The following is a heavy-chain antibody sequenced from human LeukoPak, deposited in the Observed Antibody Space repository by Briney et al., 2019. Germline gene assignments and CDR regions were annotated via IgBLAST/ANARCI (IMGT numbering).Heavy chain of an antibody. CDR2: IIPIFGTA. CDR1: GGTFSSYA. J-gene: IGHJ6*03. Sequence: SVKVSCKASGGTFSSYAISWVRQAPGQGLEWMGGIIPIFGTANYAQKFQGRVTITADESTSTAYMELSSLRSEDTAVYYCARALVPAAISSGYYYMDVWGKGTTVTVSS. V-gene: IGHV1-69*01. CDR3: ARALVPAAISSGYYYMDV. D-gene: IGHD2-2*01.